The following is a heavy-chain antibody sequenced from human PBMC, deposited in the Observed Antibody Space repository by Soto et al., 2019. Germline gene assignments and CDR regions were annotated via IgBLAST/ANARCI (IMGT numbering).Heavy chain of an antibody. CDR3: TRVAGGSGWYAFDY. D-gene: IGHD6-19*01. CDR1: GGSISSGGYY. V-gene: IGHV4-30-4*08. CDR2: IYYSGST. Sequence: QVQLQESGPGLVKPSQTLSLTCTVSGGSISSGGYYWSWIRQHPGKGLEWIGYIYYSGSTYYNPSLKSRVTIAVATSKNQFSLKLSSVTAADTAVYYCTRVAGGSGWYAFDYWGQGTLVTVSS. J-gene: IGHJ4*02.